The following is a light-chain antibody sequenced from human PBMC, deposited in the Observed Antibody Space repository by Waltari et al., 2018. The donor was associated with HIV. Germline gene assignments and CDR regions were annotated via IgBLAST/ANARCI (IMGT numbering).Light chain of an antibody. CDR2: SAS. Sequence: IQMTQSPSYVSASIGDTVTVFCRANERISDLLAWYQQRPGEAPRHPIYSASRRERGVALKFLAFGAETEFTLTISGLESEDFATYYCQQASSFPHTFGG. V-gene: IGKV1-12*01. CDR3: QQASSFPHT. CDR1: ERISDL. J-gene: IGKJ4*01.